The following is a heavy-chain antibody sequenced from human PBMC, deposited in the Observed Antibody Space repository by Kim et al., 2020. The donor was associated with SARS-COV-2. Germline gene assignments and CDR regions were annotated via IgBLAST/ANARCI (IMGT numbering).Heavy chain of an antibody. CDR3: ARDHRWFGELLLNYYYGMDV. D-gene: IGHD3-10*01. Sequence: ASVKVSCKASGYTFTSYGISWVRQAPGQGLEWMGWISAYNGNTNYAQKLQGRVTMTTDTSTSTAYMELRSLRSDDTAVYYCARDHRWFGELLLNYYYGMDVWGQGTTVTVSS. J-gene: IGHJ6*02. CDR2: ISAYNGNT. V-gene: IGHV1-18*01. CDR1: GYTFTSYG.